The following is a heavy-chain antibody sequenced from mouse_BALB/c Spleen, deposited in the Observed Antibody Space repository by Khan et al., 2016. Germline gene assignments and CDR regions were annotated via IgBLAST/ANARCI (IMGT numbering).Heavy chain of an antibody. CDR2: ISYSGST. D-gene: IGHD2-1*01. CDR3: ARGGGNYRGFAY. Sequence: EVKLLESGPGLVKPSQSLSLTCTVTGYSITSDYAWNWIRQFPGNKLEWMGYISYSGSTSYNPSLKSRISITRDTSKNQFFLQLNSVTTEATATCYCARGGGNYRGFAYWGQGTLVTVSA. V-gene: IGHV3-2*02. J-gene: IGHJ3*01. CDR1: GYSITSDYA.